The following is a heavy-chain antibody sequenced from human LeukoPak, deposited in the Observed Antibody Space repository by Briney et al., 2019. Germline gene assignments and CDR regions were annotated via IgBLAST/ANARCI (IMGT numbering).Heavy chain of an antibody. J-gene: IGHJ4*02. CDR1: GYTFTGYY. CDR2: INPNSGGT. D-gene: IGHD3-10*01. V-gene: IGHV1-2*02. CDR3: ARDLGITMVRGVFDY. Sequence: ASVKVSCKASGYTFTGYYMHWVRQAPGQGLEWMGWINPNSGGTNYAQKFQGRVTMTRGTSTSTVYMELSSLRSEDTAVYYCARDLGITMVRGVFDYWGQGTLVTVSS.